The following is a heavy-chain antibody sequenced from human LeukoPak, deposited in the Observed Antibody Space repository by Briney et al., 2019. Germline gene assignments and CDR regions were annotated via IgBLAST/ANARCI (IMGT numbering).Heavy chain of an antibody. CDR1: GGSISSSSYY. D-gene: IGHD2-2*01. CDR2: IYYSGST. Sequence: SETLSLTCTVSGGSISSSSYYWGWMRQPPGKGLEWIGSIYYSGSTYYNPSLKSRVTISVDTSKNQFSLKLSSVTAADTAVYYCARGTTDIVVVMDVWGKGTTVTISS. CDR3: ARGTTDIVVVMDV. J-gene: IGHJ6*04. V-gene: IGHV4-39*01.